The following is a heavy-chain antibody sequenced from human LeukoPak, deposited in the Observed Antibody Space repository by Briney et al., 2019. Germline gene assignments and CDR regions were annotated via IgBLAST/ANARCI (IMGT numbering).Heavy chain of an antibody. Sequence: SETLSLTCAVYGGSFSGYYWSWIRQPPGKGLEWIGEINHSGSTNYNPSLKSRVTISVDTSKNQFSLKLSSVTAADTAVYYRARSSGGYWGQGTLVTVSS. D-gene: IGHD6-25*01. V-gene: IGHV4-34*01. CDR3: ARSSGGY. J-gene: IGHJ4*02. CDR2: INHSGST. CDR1: GGSFSGYY.